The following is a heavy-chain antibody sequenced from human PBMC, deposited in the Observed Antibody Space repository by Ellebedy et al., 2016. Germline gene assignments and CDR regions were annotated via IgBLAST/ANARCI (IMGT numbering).Heavy chain of an antibody. J-gene: IGHJ4*02. Sequence: ASVKVSXXASGYTFTSYYMHWVRQAPGQGLEWMGIINPSGGSTSYAQKFQGRVTMTRDTSTSTVYMELSSLRSEDTAVYYCASSGEEYSSSSAGGDYWGQGTLVTVSS. CDR3: ASSGEEYSSSSAGGDY. V-gene: IGHV1-46*01. CDR2: INPSGGST. CDR1: GYTFTSYY. D-gene: IGHD6-6*01.